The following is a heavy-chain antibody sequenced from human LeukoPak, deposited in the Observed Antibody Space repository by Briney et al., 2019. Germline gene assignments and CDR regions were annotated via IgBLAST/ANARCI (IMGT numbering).Heavy chain of an antibody. J-gene: IGHJ4*02. V-gene: IGHV3-30*02. CDR3: AKNYLGVVVVPAAMAFDY. D-gene: IGHD2-2*01. CDR1: GFTFSSYG. Sequence: GGSLRLSCAASGFTFSSYGMHWVRQAPGKGLEWVAFIRYDGSNKYYADSVKGRFTISRDNSKNTLYLQMNSLRAEDTAVYYCAKNYLGVVVVPAAMAFDYWGQGTLVTVSS. CDR2: IRYDGSNK.